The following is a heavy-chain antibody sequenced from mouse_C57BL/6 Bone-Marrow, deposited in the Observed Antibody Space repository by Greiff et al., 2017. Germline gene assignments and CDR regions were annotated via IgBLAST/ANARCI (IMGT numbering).Heavy chain of an antibody. D-gene: IGHD1-1*01. CDR3: TTLLRFYAMDY. CDR2: IDPENGDT. V-gene: IGHV14-4*01. J-gene: IGHJ4*01. Sequence: VQLQQSGAELVRPGASVKLSCTASGSNIKDDYMHWVKQRPEQGLEWIGWIDPENGDTEYASKFQGKATITADTSSNTAYLQLSSLTSEDTAVYYCTTLLRFYAMDYWGQGTSVTVSS. CDR1: GSNIKDDY.